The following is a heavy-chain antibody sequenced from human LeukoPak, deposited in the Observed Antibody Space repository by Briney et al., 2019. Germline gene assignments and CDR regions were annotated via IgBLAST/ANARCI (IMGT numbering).Heavy chain of an antibody. Sequence: GGSLRLSCAASGFTFSSYAMNWVRQAPGKGLEWVSAISGGGGSTYYADSVKGRFTISRDNSKNTLYLQMNSLRAEDTAVYYCAKATGYSSGLYDYWGQGTLVTVSS. CDR3: AKATGYSSGLYDY. V-gene: IGHV3-23*01. J-gene: IGHJ4*02. CDR2: ISGGGGST. CDR1: GFTFSSYA. D-gene: IGHD6-19*01.